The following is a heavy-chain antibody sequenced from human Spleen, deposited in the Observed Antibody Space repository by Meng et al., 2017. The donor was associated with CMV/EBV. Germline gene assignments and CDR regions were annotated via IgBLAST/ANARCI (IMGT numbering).Heavy chain of an antibody. Sequence: GGSLRLSCVASGFTFSSYWMSWVRQAPGKGLEWVANIKRDGSEIDYVDSVKGRFTISRDNAKKSLYLQMNSLGAEDTAVYYCVRGLIAFTADRPFDSWGQGTVVTVSS. CDR2: IKRDGSEI. CDR3: VRGLIAFTADRPFDS. D-gene: IGHD6-6*01. CDR1: GFTFSSYW. J-gene: IGHJ4*02. V-gene: IGHV3-7*01.